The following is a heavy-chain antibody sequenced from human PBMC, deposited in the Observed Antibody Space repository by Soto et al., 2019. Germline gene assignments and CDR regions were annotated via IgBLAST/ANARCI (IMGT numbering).Heavy chain of an antibody. Sequence: QVKLQESGPGLVKPSETLSLTCTVSGGSINSYYWSWIRPPAVKGLEWIGRIYSSVTTNYNPSLKSRVTRSVDTPKDQFSLMLNSVTAADTAIYFCARDTTSRWSHPTLDYWGQGTPVTVSS. CDR2: IYSSVTT. CDR1: GGSINSYY. V-gene: IGHV4-4*07. J-gene: IGHJ4*02. D-gene: IGHD6-13*01. CDR3: ARDTTSRWSHPTLDY.